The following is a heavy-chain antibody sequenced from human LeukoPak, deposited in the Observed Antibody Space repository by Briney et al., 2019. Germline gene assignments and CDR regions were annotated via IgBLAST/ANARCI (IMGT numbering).Heavy chain of an antibody. D-gene: IGHD5-18*01. CDR1: GFTFSSYA. Sequence: GGSLRLSCAASGFTFSSYAMSWVRQAPGQGLEWVSAISGSGGSTYYADSVKGRFAISRDNSKNTLYLQMNSLRAEDTAVYYCAKSLTVGYSYTSEDYWGQGTLVTVSS. CDR2: ISGSGGST. J-gene: IGHJ4*02. CDR3: AKSLTVGYSYTSEDY. V-gene: IGHV3-23*01.